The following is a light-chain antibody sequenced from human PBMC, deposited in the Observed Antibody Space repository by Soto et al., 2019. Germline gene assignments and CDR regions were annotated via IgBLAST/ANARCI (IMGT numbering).Light chain of an antibody. J-gene: IGKJ1*01. Sequence: ESVLTQSPGTLSLSKGERATLSCRARQSVARYFAWYQQKPGQAPRLLIYGASTRATGIPARFSGSGSGTEFTLTISSLESEDFAVERCEQKDCWRPEKTFGLGSKVDIK. CDR1: QSVARY. CDR3: EQKDCWRPEKT. CDR2: GAS. V-gene: IGKV3D-15*01.